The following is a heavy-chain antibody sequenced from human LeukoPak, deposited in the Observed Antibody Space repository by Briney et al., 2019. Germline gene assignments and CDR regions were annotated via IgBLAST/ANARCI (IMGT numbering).Heavy chain of an antibody. Sequence: GASVKVSCKASGYTFSSYGISWVRQGPGQGLEWMGWISGYNSNTNYAQKVQGRVTMTTDTSTSTAYMELRSLRSDDTAVYYCARDRRYYGSGSYYGDNWFDPWGQGTLVTVSS. CDR2: ISGYNSNT. CDR3: ARDRRYYGSGSYYGDNWFDP. CDR1: GYTFSSYG. D-gene: IGHD3-10*01. J-gene: IGHJ5*02. V-gene: IGHV1-18*01.